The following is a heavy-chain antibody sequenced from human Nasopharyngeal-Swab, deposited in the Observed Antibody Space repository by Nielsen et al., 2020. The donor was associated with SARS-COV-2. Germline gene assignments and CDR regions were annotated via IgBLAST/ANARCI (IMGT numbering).Heavy chain of an antibody. CDR2: ISSSSSYI. Sequence: GRSLRLSCAASGFTFSSYSMNWVRQAPGKGLEWVSSISSSSSYIYYADSVKGRFTISRDNAKNSLYLQMNSLRAEDTAVYYCARQTTVTNYFDYWGQGTLVTVSS. D-gene: IGHD4-17*01. V-gene: IGHV3-21*01. CDR1: GFTFSSYS. J-gene: IGHJ4*02. CDR3: ARQTTVTNYFDY.